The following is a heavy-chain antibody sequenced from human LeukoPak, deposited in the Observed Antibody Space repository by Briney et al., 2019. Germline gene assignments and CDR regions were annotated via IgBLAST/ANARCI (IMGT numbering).Heavy chain of an antibody. V-gene: IGHV4-61*02. D-gene: IGHD4-17*01. Sequence: PSETLSLTCTVSGGSISSGSYYWSWIRQPAGKGLEWIGRIYTSGSTNYNPSLKSRVTMSVDTSKNQFSLKLSSVTAADTAVYYCARVTTGDAFDIWGQGTMVTVSS. J-gene: IGHJ3*02. CDR1: GGSISSGSYY. CDR2: IYTSGST. CDR3: ARVTTGDAFDI.